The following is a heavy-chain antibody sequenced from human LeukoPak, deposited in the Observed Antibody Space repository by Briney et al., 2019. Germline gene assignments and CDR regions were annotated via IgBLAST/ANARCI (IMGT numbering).Heavy chain of an antibody. CDR3: ARRNSGSSDY. D-gene: IGHD3-10*01. CDR2: ISSSSSYI. CDR1: GFTFSSYE. Sequence: SGGSLRLSCVASGFTFSSYEMNWVRQAPGKGLEWVSSISSSSSYIYYADSVKGRFTISRDNAKNSLYLQMNSLRAEDTAVYYCARRNSGSSDYWGQGTLVTVSS. J-gene: IGHJ4*02. V-gene: IGHV3-21*01.